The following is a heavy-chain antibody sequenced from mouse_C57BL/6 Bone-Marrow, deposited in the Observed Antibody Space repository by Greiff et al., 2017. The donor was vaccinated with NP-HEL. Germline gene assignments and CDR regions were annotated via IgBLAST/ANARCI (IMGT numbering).Heavy chain of an antibody. CDR1: GFSFNTYA. J-gene: IGHJ1*03. CDR3: VRHGYYGSSYFDV. Sequence: EVHLVESGGGLVQPKGSLKLSCAASGFSFNTYAMNWVRQAPGKGLEWVARIRSKSNNYATYYADSVKDRFTISRDDSESMLYLQMNNLKTEDTAMYYCVRHGYYGSSYFDVWGTGTTVTVSS. D-gene: IGHD1-1*01. V-gene: IGHV10-1*01. CDR2: IRSKSNNYAT.